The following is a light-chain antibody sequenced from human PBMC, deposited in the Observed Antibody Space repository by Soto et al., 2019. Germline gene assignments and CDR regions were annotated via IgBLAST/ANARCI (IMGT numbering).Light chain of an antibody. Sequence: EIVLTQSPGTLSLSPWERATLSCRASQTVNRNYLGWYQQKPGQAPRFLIHSASDRATGTPDRFSGSGSGTDFTLTISRLEPEDFAVYYCQQYGSSGTFGQGTKVDIK. J-gene: IGKJ1*01. V-gene: IGKV3-20*01. CDR3: QQYGSSGT. CDR1: QTVNRNY. CDR2: SAS.